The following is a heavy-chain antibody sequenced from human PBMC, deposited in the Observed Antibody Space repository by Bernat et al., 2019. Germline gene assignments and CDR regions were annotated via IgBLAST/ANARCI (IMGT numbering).Heavy chain of an antibody. CDR1: GFTFSSYA. J-gene: IGHJ4*02. D-gene: IGHD3-22*01. V-gene: IGHV3-30*03. CDR3: ARDGYYYCSEWLPDC. CDR2: ISYDGSNK. Sequence: QVQLVESGGGVVQPGRSLRLSCAASGFTFSSYAMHWVRQAPGKGLEWVAVISYDGSNKYYADSVKGRFTISRDNSKNMLYLQMNSLRAEDTAVYYCARDGYYYCSEWLPDCWGQGALVTVSS.